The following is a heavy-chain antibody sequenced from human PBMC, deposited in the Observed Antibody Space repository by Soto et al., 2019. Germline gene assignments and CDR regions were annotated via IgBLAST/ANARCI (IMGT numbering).Heavy chain of an antibody. V-gene: IGHV3-23*01. Sequence: GGSLRLSCAASGSTFSSYAMSWVRQAPGKGLEWVSAISGSGGSTYYADSVKGRFTTSRDNSKNTLYLQMNSLRAEDTAVYYCAKDPSSGWPKGGYWGQEXLVTVYS. J-gene: IGHJ4*02. CDR2: ISGSGGST. CDR1: GSTFSSYA. CDR3: AKDPSSGWPKGGY. D-gene: IGHD6-19*01.